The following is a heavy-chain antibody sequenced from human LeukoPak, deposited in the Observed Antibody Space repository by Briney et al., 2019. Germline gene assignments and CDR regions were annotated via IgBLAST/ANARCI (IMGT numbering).Heavy chain of an antibody. D-gene: IGHD5-18*01. V-gene: IGHV4-39*07. CDR1: GASISSSGYY. J-gene: IGHJ6*02. Sequence: PSETLSLTCTVSGASISSSGYYWGWIRQSPGKGLEWIATISYSGSTYYNPSLKSRVTISVDTSKNQFSLKLSSVTAADTAVYYCARDGGYSYGYPLYYYYGMDVWGQGTTVTVSS. CDR3: ARDGGYSYGYPLYYYYGMDV. CDR2: ISYSGST.